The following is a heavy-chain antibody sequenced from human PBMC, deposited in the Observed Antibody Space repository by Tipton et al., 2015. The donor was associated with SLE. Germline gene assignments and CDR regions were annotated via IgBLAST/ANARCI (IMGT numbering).Heavy chain of an antibody. D-gene: IGHD6-13*01. V-gene: IGHV1-46*01. J-gene: IGHJ6*02. CDR3: ARDQGIAAAPHGMDV. CDR2: INPSGGST. CDR1: GGTFSSYA. Sequence: QSGPEVKKPGSSVKVSCKASGGTFSSYAISWVRQAPGQGLEWMGIINPSGGSTSYAQKFQGRVTMTRDTSTSTVYMELSSLRSEDTAVYYCARDQGIAAAPHGMDVWGQGTMVTVSS.